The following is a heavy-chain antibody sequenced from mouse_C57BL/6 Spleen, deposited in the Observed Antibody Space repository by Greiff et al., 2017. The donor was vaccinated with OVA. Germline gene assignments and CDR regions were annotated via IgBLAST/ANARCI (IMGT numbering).Heavy chain of an antibody. CDR3: ARRGSSPDWYFDV. CDR1: GYTFTSYW. V-gene: IGHV1-50*01. CDR2: IDPSDSYT. J-gene: IGHJ1*03. Sequence: QVQLQQPGAELVKPGASVKLSCKASGYTFTSYWMQWVKQRPGQGLEWIGEIDPSDSYTNYNQKFKGKATLTVDTSSSTAYMQLSSLTSEDSAVYYCARRGSSPDWYFDVWGTGTTVTVSS. D-gene: IGHD1-1*01.